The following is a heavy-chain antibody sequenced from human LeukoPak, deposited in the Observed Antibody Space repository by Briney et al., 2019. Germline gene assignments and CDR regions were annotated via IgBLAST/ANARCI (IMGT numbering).Heavy chain of an antibody. CDR3: AKSVVTEGWFDP. V-gene: IGHV3-9*01. CDR2: ISWNSGSI. D-gene: IGHD2-21*02. Sequence: PGRSLRLSCAASGFTFDDYAMHWVRQAPGKGLEWVSGISWNSGSIGYADSVKGRLTISRDNAKNSLYLQMNSLRAEDTALYYCAKSVVTEGWFDPWGQGTLVTVSS. CDR1: GFTFDDYA. J-gene: IGHJ5*02.